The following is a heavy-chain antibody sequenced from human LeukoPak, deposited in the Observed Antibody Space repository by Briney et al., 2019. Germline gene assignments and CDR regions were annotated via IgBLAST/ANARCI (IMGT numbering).Heavy chain of an antibody. CDR1: GGSISSSSYY. CDR2: IYYSGST. V-gene: IGHV4-39*01. J-gene: IGHJ4*02. D-gene: IGHD7-27*01. CDR3: ARWALGNFDY. Sequence: KPSETLSLTCTVSGGSISSSSYYWGWIRQPPGKGLEWIGNIYYSGSTYYNPSLKSRVTISVDTSKNQFSLKLSSVTAADTAVYYCARWALGNFDYWGQGTLVTVSS.